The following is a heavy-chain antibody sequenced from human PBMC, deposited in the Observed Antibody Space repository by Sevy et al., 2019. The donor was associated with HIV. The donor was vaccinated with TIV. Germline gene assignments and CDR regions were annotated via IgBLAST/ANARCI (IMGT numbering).Heavy chain of an antibody. Sequence: GGSLRLSCAASGFTFSDYYMSWIRQAPGKGLEWVSYISSSGSTIYYADSVKGRFTISRDNAKNSLYLQMNSLRAEDTAVYYCGSYPPYDYVCGSYHTVFDYWGQGTLVTVSS. CDR1: GFTFSDYY. CDR3: GSYPPYDYVCGSYHTVFDY. D-gene: IGHD3-16*02. CDR2: ISSSGSTI. J-gene: IGHJ4*02. V-gene: IGHV3-11*01.